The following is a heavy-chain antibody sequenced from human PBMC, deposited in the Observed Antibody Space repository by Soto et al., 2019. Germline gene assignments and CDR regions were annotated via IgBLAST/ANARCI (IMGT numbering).Heavy chain of an antibody. Sequence: ASVKVSCKASEGTLRSYAITWVRQAPGQDFEWMGGIIPIFGTTNFAQKFQGRVIFSANESTSTAYMELRSLRSDDTAVYFCAGGDRSHYDSSTAYWLDYWGQGTLVSVSS. CDR3: AGGDRSHYDSSTAYWLDY. D-gene: IGHD3-3*01. CDR1: EGTLRSYA. V-gene: IGHV1-69*13. J-gene: IGHJ4*02. CDR2: IIPIFGTT.